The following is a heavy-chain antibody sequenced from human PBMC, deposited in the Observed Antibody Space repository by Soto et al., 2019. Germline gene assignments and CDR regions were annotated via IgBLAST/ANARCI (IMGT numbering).Heavy chain of an antibody. J-gene: IGHJ4*02. Sequence: EVQLVESGGGLVRPGGSLRLSCTASGFSFSDYSFNWVRQAPGKGLEWVSSINHTGTNAYYADSVKGRFTISKDSADNSLMLQMTSLRAEDTAVYHCARARGNDWYSDYWGQGTLVTVSS. CDR2: INHTGTNA. V-gene: IGHV3-21*02. CDR1: GFSFSDYS. D-gene: IGHD2-21*02. CDR3: ARARGNDWYSDY.